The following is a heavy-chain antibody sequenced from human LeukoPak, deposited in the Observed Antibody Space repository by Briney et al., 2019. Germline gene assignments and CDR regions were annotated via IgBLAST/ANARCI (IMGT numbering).Heavy chain of an antibody. CDR2: ISAYNGNT. CDR3: ARSELRYFDWSFYYYYMDV. D-gene: IGHD3-9*01. CDR1: GYTFTSYG. J-gene: IGHJ6*03. V-gene: IGHV1-18*01. Sequence: GASVKVSCKASGYTFTSYGISWVRQAPGQGLEWMGWISAYNGNTNYAQKLQGRVTMTTDTSTSTAYMELRSLRSDDTAVYYCARSELRYFDWSFYYYYMDVWGKGTTVTVSS.